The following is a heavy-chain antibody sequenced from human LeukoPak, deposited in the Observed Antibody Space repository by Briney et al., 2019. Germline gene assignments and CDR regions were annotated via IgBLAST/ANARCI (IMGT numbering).Heavy chain of an antibody. Sequence: GESLKISCKGSGYIFTSYWIGWVRQLPGKGLEWMGIIYPGDSDTRYSPSFQGQVTISADKSISTAYLQWSSLKASDTAMYYCARRGYYDFWSGYYPDWFDPWGQGTLVTVSS. CDR1: GYIFTSYW. CDR3: ARRGYYDFWSGYYPDWFDP. J-gene: IGHJ5*02. CDR2: IYPGDSDT. V-gene: IGHV5-51*01. D-gene: IGHD3-3*01.